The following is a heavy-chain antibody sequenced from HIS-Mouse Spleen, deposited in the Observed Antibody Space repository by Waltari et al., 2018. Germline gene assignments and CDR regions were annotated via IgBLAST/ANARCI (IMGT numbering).Heavy chain of an antibody. CDR3: AREGSFYYFDY. CDR1: GFTFRGYA. D-gene: IGHD6-13*01. V-gene: IGHV3-30-3*01. J-gene: IGHJ4*02. CDR2: ISYDGSNK. Sequence: QVQLVESGGGVVQPGRSLRLSWAASGFTFRGYAMHWVRQAPGKGLEWVAVISYDGSNKYYADSVKGRFTISRDNSKNTLYLQMNSLRAEDTAVYYCAREGSFYYFDYWGQGTLVTVSS.